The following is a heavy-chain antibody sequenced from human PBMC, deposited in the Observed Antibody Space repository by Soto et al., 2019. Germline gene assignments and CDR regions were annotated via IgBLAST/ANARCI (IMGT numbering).Heavy chain of an antibody. Sequence: SETLSLTCTVSGGSISSYYWIWNRQPPGKGLEWIGYIYYSGSTNYNPSLKSRVTISVDTSKNQFSLKLSSVTAADTAVYYCARNGGAVYYCSGGSCCYGWFDPWGQGTLVTVSS. J-gene: IGHJ5*02. CDR3: ARNGGAVYYCSGGSCCYGWFDP. V-gene: IGHV4-59*01. CDR2: IYYSGST. D-gene: IGHD2-15*01. CDR1: GGSISSYY.